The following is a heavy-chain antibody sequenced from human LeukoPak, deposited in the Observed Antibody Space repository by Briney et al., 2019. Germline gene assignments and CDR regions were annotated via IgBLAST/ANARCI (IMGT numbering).Heavy chain of an antibody. CDR3: AKTTVVPDPPFDY. Sequence: GASVKVSCKASGGTFSSYAISWVRQAPGQGLEWMGGIIPIFGTANYAQKFQGRVTITADESTSTAYMELSSLRSEDTAVYYCAKTTVVPDPPFDYWGQGTLVTVSS. D-gene: IGHD2-2*01. CDR2: IIPIFGTA. J-gene: IGHJ4*02. V-gene: IGHV1-69*13. CDR1: GGTFSSYA.